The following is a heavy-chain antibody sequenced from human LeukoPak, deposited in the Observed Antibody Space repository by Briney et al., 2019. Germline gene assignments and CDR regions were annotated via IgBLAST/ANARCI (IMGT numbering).Heavy chain of an antibody. Sequence: GGSLRLSCAASGFSVSTDYISWVRQAPGKGLEWVSTLYSGGNTYYAGSVKGRFTISRDNSKNTLYLQMNSLRAEDTAVYYCAKAEWGPVAANFDYWGQGTLVTVSS. CDR1: GFSVSTDY. CDR3: AKAEWGPVAANFDY. V-gene: IGHV3-53*01. D-gene: IGHD6-19*01. J-gene: IGHJ4*02. CDR2: LYSGGNT.